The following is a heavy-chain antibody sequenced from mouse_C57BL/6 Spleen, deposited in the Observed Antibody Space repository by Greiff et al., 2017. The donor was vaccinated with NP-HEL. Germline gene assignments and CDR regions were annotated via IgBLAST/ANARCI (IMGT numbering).Heavy chain of an antibody. CDR1: GYTFTSYW. Sequence: QVQLQQSGAELVKPGASVKMSCKASGYTFTSYWITWVKQRPGQGLEWIGDIYPGSGSTNYHEKFKSKATLTVDTSSSTAYMQLSSLTSEDAAVYYCAKGSYYFDYRGQGATLTFSS. J-gene: IGHJ2*01. V-gene: IGHV1-55*01. CDR3: AKGSYYFDY. CDR2: IYPGSGST.